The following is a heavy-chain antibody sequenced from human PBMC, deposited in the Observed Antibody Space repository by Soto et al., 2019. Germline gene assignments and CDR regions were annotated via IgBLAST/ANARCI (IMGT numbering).Heavy chain of an antibody. V-gene: IGHV1-69*04. CDR2: IISILRIA. CDR3: AREWGFCSGSSCYPEAAFDP. Sequence: ASVKVSCKASGGTFNSYTITWVRQAPGQGLEWMGRIISILRIANYAQKFQGRVTITADKSTSTAYMELRSLRSEDTAVYFCAREWGFCSGSSCYPEAAFDPWGQGTLVTVSS. CDR1: GGTFNSYT. J-gene: IGHJ5*02. D-gene: IGHD2-15*01.